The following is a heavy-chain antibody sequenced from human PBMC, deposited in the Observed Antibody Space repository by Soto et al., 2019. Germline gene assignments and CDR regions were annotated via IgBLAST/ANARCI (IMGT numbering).Heavy chain of an antibody. J-gene: IGHJ3*02. CDR1: VLTFISNA. CDR2: ISSSGGNT. V-gene: IGHV3-23*01. Sequence: PGWSLRLSCASSVLTFISNAMTWVRQAPGKGLEWVSAISSSGGNTYYADSVKGRFTISRDNSKNTVYLQMNSLRAEDTAVYYCAKLVMITFGGVIVIPGSNRDDAFDIWGQGTMVTVSS. D-gene: IGHD3-16*02. CDR3: AKLVMITFGGVIVIPGSNRDDAFDI.